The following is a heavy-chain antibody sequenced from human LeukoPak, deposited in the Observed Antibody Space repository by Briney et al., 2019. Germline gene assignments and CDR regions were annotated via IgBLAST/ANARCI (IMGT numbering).Heavy chain of an antibody. CDR1: GYRFTSHW. J-gene: IGHJ5*02. CDR3: ARRQYSSGWSYNWFDP. CDR2: IFPGDSDT. D-gene: IGHD6-19*01. V-gene: IGHV5-51*01. Sequence: GESLKISCKGSGYRFTSHWIGWVRQMPGKGLEWMGIIFPGDSDTAYSPSFQGQVTISADKSISTAYLQWSSLKASDTAMYYCARRQYSSGWSYNWFDPWGQGTLVTVSS.